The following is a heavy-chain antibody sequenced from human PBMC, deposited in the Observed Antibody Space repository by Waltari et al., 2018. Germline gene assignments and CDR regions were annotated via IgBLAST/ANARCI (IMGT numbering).Heavy chain of an antibody. CDR1: GYTLTELS. V-gene: IGHV1-24*01. CDR3: ATDKGDSSGYYYEGY. CDR2: FDSEDDEK. J-gene: IGHJ4*02. D-gene: IGHD3-22*01. Sequence: QVQLVQSGAEVKKPGASVQVYCKVSGYTLTELSMLWVRQAPGKGLEWMGCFDSEDDEKINEQTLQGRGTFTEETAKDTAYTELSSLRSKDTAVDYCATDKGDSSGYYYEGYWGQGTLVTVSS.